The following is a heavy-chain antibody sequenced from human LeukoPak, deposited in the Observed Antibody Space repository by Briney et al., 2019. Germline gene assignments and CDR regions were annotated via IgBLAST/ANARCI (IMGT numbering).Heavy chain of an antibody. CDR3: ARFYHYIDV. CDR1: GGSISSSTYY. CDR2: IYYSGST. J-gene: IGHJ6*03. V-gene: IGHV4-39*01. Sequence: SETLSLTCTVSGGSISSSTYYWGWIRQPPGKGLEWIGTIYYSGSTYYNPSLKSRVTMLVDMSKSQLSLKLSSVTAADTAVYYCARFYHYIDVWGKGTTITVS.